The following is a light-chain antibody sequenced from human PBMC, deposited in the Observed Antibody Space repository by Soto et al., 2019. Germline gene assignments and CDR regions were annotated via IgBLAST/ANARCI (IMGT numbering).Light chain of an antibody. CDR1: QSISNW. V-gene: IGKV1-5*01. J-gene: IGKJ1*01. Sequence: DIQMTQSPTTLSASVGDSITITCRASQSISNWLAWYQQKPGKGPKLLISDASSLESGVPSRFRGSGSGTEFTLTISSLQPDDFATYYCQQYDSYSWTFAQGTKVDIK. CDR2: DAS. CDR3: QQYDSYSWT.